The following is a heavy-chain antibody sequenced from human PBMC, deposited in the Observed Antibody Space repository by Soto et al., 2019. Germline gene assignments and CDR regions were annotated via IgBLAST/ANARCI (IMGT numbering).Heavy chain of an antibody. Sequence: PSETLSVTCTVSGDSISSHYWSWIRQPPGKGLEWIGYIYSNGIGRSNPSLKSRVTISIDTSKNQFSLKLSSVTAAHTAVYYCASERPGHYFDYWGQGTMVTVSS. V-gene: IGHV4-59*11. J-gene: IGHJ4*02. CDR3: ASERPGHYFDY. CDR1: GDSISSHY. CDR2: IYSNGIG.